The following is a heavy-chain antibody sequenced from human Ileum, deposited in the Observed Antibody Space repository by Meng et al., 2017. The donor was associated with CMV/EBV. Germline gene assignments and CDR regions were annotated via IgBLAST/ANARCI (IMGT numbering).Heavy chain of an antibody. J-gene: IGHJ4*02. Sequence: QVQLVECGGGVVQSGRSRRLSCAASGCTFRIYGVHWVRQATGKGLEWVTVISSDGNNKYYADSVKGRFTISRDNSKNTLYLQMNSLRPEDTAIYYCANDPRGTEIVWGQGTLVTVSS. CDR1: GCTFRIYG. D-gene: IGHD2-21*01. V-gene: IGHV3-30*18. CDR2: ISSDGNNK. CDR3: ANDPRGTEIV.